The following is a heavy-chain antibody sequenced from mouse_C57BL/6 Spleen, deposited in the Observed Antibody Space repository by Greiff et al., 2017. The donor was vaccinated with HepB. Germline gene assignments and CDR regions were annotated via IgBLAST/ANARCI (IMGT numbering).Heavy chain of an antibody. Sequence: QVQLQQPGAELVMPGASVKLSCKASGYTFTSYWMHWVKQRPGQGLEWIGEIDPSDSYTNYNQKFKGKSTLTVDKSSSTAYMQLSSLTSEDSAVYYCAREGGLRRAWFAYWGQGTLVTVSA. V-gene: IGHV1-69*01. D-gene: IGHD2-2*01. CDR2: IDPSDSYT. J-gene: IGHJ3*01. CDR3: AREGGLRRAWFAY. CDR1: GYTFTSYW.